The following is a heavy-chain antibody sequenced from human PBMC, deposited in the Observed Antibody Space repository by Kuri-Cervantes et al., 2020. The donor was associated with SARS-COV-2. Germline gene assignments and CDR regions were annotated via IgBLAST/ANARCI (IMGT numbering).Heavy chain of an antibody. CDR1: GFTFSSYG. J-gene: IGHJ6*02. CDR3: ARAEKRTIFGVVNYYYYGMDA. D-gene: IGHD3-3*01. V-gene: IGHV3-33*08. CDR2: IWYDGSNK. Sequence: GGSLRLSCAASGFTFSSYGMHWVRQAPGKGLEWVAVIWYDGSNKYYADSVKGRFTNSRDNSKNTLYLQMNSLRAEDTAVYYCARAEKRTIFGVVNYYYYGMDAWGQGTTVTISS.